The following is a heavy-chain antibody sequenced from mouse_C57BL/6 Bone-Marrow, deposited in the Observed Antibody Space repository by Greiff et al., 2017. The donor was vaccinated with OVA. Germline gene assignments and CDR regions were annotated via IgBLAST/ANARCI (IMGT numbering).Heavy chain of an antibody. V-gene: IGHV5-4*01. D-gene: IGHD1-1*01. J-gene: IGHJ4*01. CDR2: ISDGGSYT. CDR1: GFTFSSYA. CDR3: ARDLIYYGSSYAMDY. Sequence: EVKLVESGGGLVKPGGSLKLSCAASGFTFSSYAMSWVRQTPETRLEWVATISDGGSYTYYPDNVKGRFTISSDNAKNTLYLQMSQRKSEDTAIYYCARDLIYYGSSYAMDYWGQGTSVTVSS.